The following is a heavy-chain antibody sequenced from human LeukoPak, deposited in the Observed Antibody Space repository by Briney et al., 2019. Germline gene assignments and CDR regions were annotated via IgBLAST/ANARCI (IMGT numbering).Heavy chain of an antibody. V-gene: IGHV4-59*08. J-gene: IGHJ4*02. CDR1: GGSISSYY. Sequence: PSETLSLTCTVSGGSISSYYWSWIRQPPGKGLEWIGYIYYSGGTNYNPSLKSRVTISVDTSKNQFSLKLSSVTAADTAVYYCARHVPPEPLFGYWGQGTLVTVSS. CDR2: IYYSGGT. CDR3: ARHVPPEPLFGY. D-gene: IGHD3-10*02.